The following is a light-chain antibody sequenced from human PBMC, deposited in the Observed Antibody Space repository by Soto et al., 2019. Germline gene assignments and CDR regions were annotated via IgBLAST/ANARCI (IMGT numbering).Light chain of an antibody. CDR3: SSYTSSSTWV. CDR1: SSDVGGYKY. V-gene: IGLV2-14*01. Sequence: QSALTQPASVSGSPGQSITIACTGTSSDVGGYKYVSWYQQYPGKAPKLMIYDVNNRPSGVSSCFSGSKSGNTASLTISGLQAEDEADYYCSSYTSSSTWVFGGGTKLTVL. J-gene: IGLJ3*02. CDR2: DVN.